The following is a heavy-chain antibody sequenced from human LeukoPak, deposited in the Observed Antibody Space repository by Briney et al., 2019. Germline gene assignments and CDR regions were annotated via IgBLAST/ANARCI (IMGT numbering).Heavy chain of an antibody. V-gene: IGHV3-7*01. CDR1: GFTFSNYW. D-gene: IGHD1-26*01. Sequence: PGGSLRLSCAASGFTFSNYWMSWVRQAPGKGLEWVATIKQDGSEIYYVDSVKGRFTISRDNAGNSLYLQMNSLRADDTAVYYCARDKIVGPTTLDYWGQGTLVTVSS. J-gene: IGHJ4*02. CDR3: ARDKIVGPTTLDY. CDR2: IKQDGSEI.